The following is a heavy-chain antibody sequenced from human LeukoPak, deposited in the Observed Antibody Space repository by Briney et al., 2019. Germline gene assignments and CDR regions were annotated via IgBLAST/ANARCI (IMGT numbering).Heavy chain of an antibody. CDR3: ARTRRNPSLRSGLGYMDV. CDR1: GYTFTSYG. CDR2: ISAYNGNT. D-gene: IGHD3-16*01. V-gene: IGHV1-18*01. Sequence: GASVKVSCKASGYTFTSYGISWVRQAPGQGLEWMGWISAYNGNTNYAQKLQGRVTMTTDTSTSTAYMELRSLRSDDTAVYYCARTRRNPSLRSGLGYMDVWGKGTTVTVSS. J-gene: IGHJ6*03.